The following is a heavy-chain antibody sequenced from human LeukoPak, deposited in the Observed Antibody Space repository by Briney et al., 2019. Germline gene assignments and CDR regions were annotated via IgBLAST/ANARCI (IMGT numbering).Heavy chain of an antibody. CDR2: ISSSGSTI. Sequence: GGSLRLSCAASGFTFSSYEMNWVRQAPGKGLEWVSYISSSGSTIYYADSVKGRFTISRDNPKNTLYLQMNSLRAEDTAVYFCAKARDTSGYSAFDIWGQGAMVIVSS. CDR1: GFTFSSYE. V-gene: IGHV3-48*03. J-gene: IGHJ3*02. D-gene: IGHD3-22*01. CDR3: AKARDTSGYSAFDI.